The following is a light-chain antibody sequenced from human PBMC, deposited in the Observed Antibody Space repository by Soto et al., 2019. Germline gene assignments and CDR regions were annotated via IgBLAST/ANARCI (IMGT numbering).Light chain of an antibody. CDR1: QSVSSN. V-gene: IGKV3-15*01. CDR2: GAS. CDR3: QQYNNWPPGT. J-gene: IGKJ1*01. Sequence: IVMTQSAATLSISPGERATLSCRASQSVSSNLAWYQQKPGQAPRLLIYGASTRATGIPARFSGSGSGTEFTLTISSLQSEDFAVYYCQQYNNWPPGTFGQGTKVDIK.